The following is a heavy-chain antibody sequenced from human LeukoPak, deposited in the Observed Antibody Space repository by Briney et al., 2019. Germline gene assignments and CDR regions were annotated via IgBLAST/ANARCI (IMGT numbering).Heavy chain of an antibody. V-gene: IGHV1-69*05. J-gene: IGHJ4*02. D-gene: IGHD6-19*01. CDR2: IIPIFGTA. CDR3: AREQGSSGWYQNDY. CDR1: GYTFTGYY. Sequence: GASVKVSCKASGYTFTGYYMHWVRQAPGQGLEWMGGIIPIFGTANYAQKFQGRVTITTDESTSTAYMELSSLRSEDTAVYYCAREQGSSGWYQNDYWGQGTLVTVSS.